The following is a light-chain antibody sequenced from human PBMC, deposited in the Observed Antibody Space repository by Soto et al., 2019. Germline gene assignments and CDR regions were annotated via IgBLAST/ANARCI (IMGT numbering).Light chain of an antibody. CDR1: SGNIASNS. J-gene: IGLJ2*01. V-gene: IGLV6-57*03. CDR2: GGH. CDR3: QSYDSNDVV. Sequence: NFMLTQPHSVSESPGKTVTISCTRSSGNIASNSVQWYQQRPGSAPTAVIYGGHLRPSGVPDRFSGSIDGSSNSASLSISGLKTEDEADYYCQSYDSNDVVFGGGTKLTVL.